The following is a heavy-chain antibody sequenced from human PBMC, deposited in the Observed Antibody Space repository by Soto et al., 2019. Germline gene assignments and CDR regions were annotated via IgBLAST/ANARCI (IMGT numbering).Heavy chain of an antibody. CDR2: ISAGGNTK. Sequence: QVQLVESGGGVVQPGTSLRLACAASGFTLSNIGMQWVRQAPGKGLEWVAVISAGGNTKYYADSVKGRFTISIDNSKNTLFPQMNSVRTEDTAVYYCAKESGSERYAAYFDLWGQGTLVTVSA. D-gene: IGHD1-26*01. CDR3: AKESGSERYAAYFDL. V-gene: IGHV3-30*18. CDR1: GFTLSNIG. J-gene: IGHJ4*02.